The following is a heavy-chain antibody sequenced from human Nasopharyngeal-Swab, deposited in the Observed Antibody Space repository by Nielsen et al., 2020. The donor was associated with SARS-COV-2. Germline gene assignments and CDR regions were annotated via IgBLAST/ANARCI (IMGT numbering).Heavy chain of an antibody. V-gene: IGHV4-59*01. CDR3: ARDAYSGYDSYYYYYYMDV. Sequence: SETLSLTCTVSGGSISSYYWSWIRQPPGKGLEWIGYIYYSGSTNYNPSLKSRVTISVDTSKNQFSLKLSSVTAADTAVCYCARDAYSGYDSYYYYYYMDVWGKGTTVTVSS. CDR2: IYYSGST. D-gene: IGHD5-12*01. J-gene: IGHJ6*03. CDR1: GGSISSYY.